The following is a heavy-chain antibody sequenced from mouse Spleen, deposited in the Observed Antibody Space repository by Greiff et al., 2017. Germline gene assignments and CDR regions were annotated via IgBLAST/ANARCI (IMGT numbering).Heavy chain of an antibody. D-gene: IGHD1-3*01. CDR2: IYPGDGDT. V-gene: IGHV1-80*01. CDR1: GYAFSSYW. Sequence: QVQLKQSGAELVKPGASVKISCTASGYAFSSYWMNWVKQRPGKGLEWIGQIYPGDGDTNYNGKFKGKATLTADKSSSTAYMQLSSLTSEDSAVYFCARDELRYWYFGVWGAGTTVTVSS. CDR3: ARDELRYWYFGV. J-gene: IGHJ1*01.